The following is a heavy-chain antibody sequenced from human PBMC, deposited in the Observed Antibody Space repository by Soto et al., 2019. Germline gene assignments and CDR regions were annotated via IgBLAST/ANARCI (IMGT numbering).Heavy chain of an antibody. CDR3: ARENGYYDF. D-gene: IGHD2-8*01. V-gene: IGHV1-18*01. CDR1: GSKFSNYS. J-gene: IGHJ4*02. Sequence: GASEKVSSKTSGSKFSNYSINWVRQPPGQGHEWMAGSSSTMGNIHYAERVQRRVTVTLDQSARTAFMEMWGLTSDDTAVYFCARENGYYDFWGQGTLVTVS. CDR2: SSSTMGNI.